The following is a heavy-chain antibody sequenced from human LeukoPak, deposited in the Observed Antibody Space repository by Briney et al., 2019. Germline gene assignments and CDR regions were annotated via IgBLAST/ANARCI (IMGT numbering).Heavy chain of an antibody. J-gene: IGHJ4*02. V-gene: IGHV1-18*04. CDR2: ISAYNGNT. Sequence: ASVKVSCTASGYTFTSYYMHWVRQAPGQGLEWMGWISAYNGNTNYAQKLQGRVTMTRDTSTSTVYMELSSLRSEDTAVYYCARVDYWGQGTLVTVSS. CDR3: ARVDY. CDR1: GYTFTSYY.